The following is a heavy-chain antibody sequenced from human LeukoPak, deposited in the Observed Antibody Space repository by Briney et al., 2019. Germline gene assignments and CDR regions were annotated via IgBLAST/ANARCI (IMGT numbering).Heavy chain of an antibody. Sequence: ASVKVSCKASGYTFTGYYMHWVRQDPGQGLEWMGRINPNSGGTNYAQKFQGRVTMTRDTSISTAYMELSRLRSDDTAVYYCARALRFLEWIHDAFDIWGQGTMVTVSS. CDR3: ARALRFLEWIHDAFDI. CDR1: GYTFTGYY. D-gene: IGHD3-3*01. V-gene: IGHV1-2*06. CDR2: INPNSGGT. J-gene: IGHJ3*02.